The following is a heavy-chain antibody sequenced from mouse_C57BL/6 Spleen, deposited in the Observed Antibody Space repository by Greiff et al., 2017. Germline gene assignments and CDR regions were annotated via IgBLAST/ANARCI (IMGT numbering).Heavy chain of an antibody. CDR3: ARPYGNYAWFAY. CDR1: GYAFSSYW. CDR2: IYPGDGDT. Sequence: VQLQQSGAELVKPGASVKISCKASGYAFSSYWMNWVKQRPGKGLEWIGQIYPGDGDTNYNGKFKGKATLTADKSSSTAYMQLSRLTSEDSAVYFCARPYGNYAWFAYWGQGTLVTVSA. D-gene: IGHD2-1*01. V-gene: IGHV1-80*01. J-gene: IGHJ3*01.